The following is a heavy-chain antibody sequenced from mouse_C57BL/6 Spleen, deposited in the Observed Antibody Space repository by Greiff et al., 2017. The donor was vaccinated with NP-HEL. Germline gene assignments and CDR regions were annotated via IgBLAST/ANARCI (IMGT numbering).Heavy chain of an antibody. V-gene: IGHV1-15*01. D-gene: IGHD2-5*01. CDR1: GYTFTDYA. J-gene: IGHJ4*01. Sequence: VQLQQSGAELVRPGASVTLSCKASGYTFTDYAMHWVQQTPVHGLEWIGAIDPETGGTSYNQKFKGKAILTADKSSSTAYMELRSLTSEYSAVYYYTGSQYSNYPLDAMDDWGKGTSVTVSS. CDR2: IDPETGGT. CDR3: TGSQYSNYPLDAMDD.